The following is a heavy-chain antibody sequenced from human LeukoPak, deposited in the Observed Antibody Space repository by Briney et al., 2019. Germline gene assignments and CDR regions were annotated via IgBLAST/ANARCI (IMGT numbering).Heavy chain of an antibody. J-gene: IGHJ4*02. V-gene: IGHV1-18*01. D-gene: IGHD3-3*01. CDR2: ISAYNGNT. Sequence: ASVKVSCKASGYTFTSYGISWVRQAPGQGLEWMGWISAYNGNTNYAQKLQGRVTMTTDTSTSTAYMELRSLRSDDTAVYYCARDRKYYDFWSDITGIDYWGQGTLVTVSS. CDR1: GYTFTSYG. CDR3: ARDRKYYDFWSDITGIDY.